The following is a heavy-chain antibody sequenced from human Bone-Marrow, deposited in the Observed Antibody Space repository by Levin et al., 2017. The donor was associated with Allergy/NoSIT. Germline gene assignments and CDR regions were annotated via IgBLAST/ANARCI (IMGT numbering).Heavy chain of an antibody. V-gene: IGHV3-21*05. Sequence: GGSLRLSCAASGFTFSSYSMNWVRQAPGKGLEWVSYITTSSGYIHYADSVKGRFTISRDNAKNSLHLQMNSLRAEDTAVFYCVRDSRYAFDIWGLGTMVTVSS. D-gene: IGHD6-13*01. J-gene: IGHJ3*02. CDR3: VRDSRYAFDI. CDR1: GFTFSSYS. CDR2: ITTSSGYI.